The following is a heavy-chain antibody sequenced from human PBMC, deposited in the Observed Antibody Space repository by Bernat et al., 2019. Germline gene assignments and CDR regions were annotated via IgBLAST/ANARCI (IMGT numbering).Heavy chain of an antibody. Sequence: EVQMLESGGGLVQPGGSLSLSCAASGFTFTNCAMNWVRQAPGKGLEWVAGISGSGGSTYYADSVKGRFTISRDNAKNSLYLQMNSLRAEDTAVYYCARGTSTSAPYMDVWGKGTTVTVSS. CDR2: ISGSGGST. J-gene: IGHJ6*03. V-gene: IGHV3-23*01. CDR3: ARGTSTSAPYMDV. CDR1: GFTFTNCA.